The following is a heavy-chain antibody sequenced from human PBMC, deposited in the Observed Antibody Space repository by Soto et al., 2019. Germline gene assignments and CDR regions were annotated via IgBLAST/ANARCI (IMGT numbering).Heavy chain of an antibody. J-gene: IGHJ4*02. CDR3: AGWGGHDYNY. CDR2: INPDGNVG. CDR1: GFTFSTYW. D-gene: IGHD4-4*01. V-gene: IGHV3-7*03. Sequence: EVQLLGSGGGLVQPGGSLRLSCVGSGFTFSTYWMNWVRQAPGKGLEWVANINPDGNVGTYVDSVRGRFTTSRDNAKNALDLQMNGLGAEDTPGYFCAGWGGHDYNYWGQGIMVTVSS.